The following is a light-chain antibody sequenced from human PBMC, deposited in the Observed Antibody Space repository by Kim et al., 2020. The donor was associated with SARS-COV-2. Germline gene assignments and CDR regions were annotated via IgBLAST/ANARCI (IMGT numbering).Light chain of an antibody. CDR3: QVWDSSSDHRV. CDR1: NIGSKS. CDR2: YDS. J-gene: IGLJ3*02. Sequence: APGKTARITCGANNIGSKSVHGYQQKPGQAPVLVIYYDSDRPSGIPERFSGSNSGNTATLTISRVEAGDEADYYCQVWDSSSDHRVFGGGTQLTVL. V-gene: IGLV3-21*04.